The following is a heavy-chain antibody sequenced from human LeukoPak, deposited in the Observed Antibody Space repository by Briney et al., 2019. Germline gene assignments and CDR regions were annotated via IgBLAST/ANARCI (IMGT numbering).Heavy chain of an antibody. D-gene: IGHD7-27*01. CDR2: IYYSGST. J-gene: IGHJ4*02. Sequence: KPSETLSLTRTVSGGSISSGGYYWSWIRQHPGKGLEWIGYIYYSGSTYYNPSLKSRVTISVDTSKNQFSLKLSSVTAADTAVYYCARGDPNSGEDYWGQGTLVTVSS. CDR3: ARGDPNSGEDY. V-gene: IGHV4-31*03. CDR1: GGSISSGGYY.